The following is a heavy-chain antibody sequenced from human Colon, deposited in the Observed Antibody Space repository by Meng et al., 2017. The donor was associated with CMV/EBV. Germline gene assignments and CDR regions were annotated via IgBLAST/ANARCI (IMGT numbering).Heavy chain of an antibody. Sequence: GESLKISCAASGFTFSSYWMHWVRQAPGKGLVWVSRINSDGSSTSYADSVKGRFTISRDNAKNTLYLQMNSLRAEDTAVYYCARGGGYSCHGWGQGSLVTVSS. CDR3: ARGGGYSCHG. CDR1: GFTFSSYW. D-gene: IGHD4-11*01. J-gene: IGHJ4*02. CDR2: INSDGSST. V-gene: IGHV3-74*01.